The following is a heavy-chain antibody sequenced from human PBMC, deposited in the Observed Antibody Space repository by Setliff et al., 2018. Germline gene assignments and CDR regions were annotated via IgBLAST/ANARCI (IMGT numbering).Heavy chain of an antibody. D-gene: IGHD2-2*01. J-gene: IGHJ3*02. CDR2: IYYSGST. CDR3: ARVARLVLSRNAFDI. V-gene: IGHV4-31*03. Sequence: PSETLSLTCTVSGGSISSGGYYWSWVRQHPGKGLEWIGYIYYSGSTYYNPSLKSRVTVSVDTSKNQFSLKLSSVTAADTAVYYCARVARLVLSRNAFDIWGQGTMVTVS. CDR1: GGSISSGGYY.